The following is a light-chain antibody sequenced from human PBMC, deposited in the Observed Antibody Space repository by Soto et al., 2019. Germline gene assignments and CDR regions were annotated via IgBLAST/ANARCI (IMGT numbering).Light chain of an antibody. J-gene: IGKJ3*01. CDR3: QQYGSSPFT. Sequence: EIVLTQSPGTLSLSPGERATLSCRASQSVSSSYLAWYQQKPGQAPRLLMYDASSRATGISDRFSGSGSGTDFTLTISRLEPEDFAVYYCQQYGSSPFTFCPGTKVDIK. V-gene: IGKV3-20*01. CDR2: DAS. CDR1: QSVSSSY.